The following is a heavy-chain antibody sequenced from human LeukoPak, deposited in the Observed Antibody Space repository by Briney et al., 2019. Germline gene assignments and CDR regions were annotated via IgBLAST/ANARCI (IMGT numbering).Heavy chain of an antibody. D-gene: IGHD1-26*01. CDR3: AGSGSHNNWFDP. Sequence: WVRQPPGKGLEWMGIIYPGDSDTRYSPSFQGQVTISADKSISTAYLQWSSLKASDTAMYYCAGSGSHNNWFDPWGQGTLVTVSS. CDR2: IYPGDSDT. V-gene: IGHV5-51*01. J-gene: IGHJ5*02.